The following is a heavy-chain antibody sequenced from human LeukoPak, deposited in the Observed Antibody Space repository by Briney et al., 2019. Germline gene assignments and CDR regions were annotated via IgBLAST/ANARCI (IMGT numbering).Heavy chain of an antibody. CDR3: ARGSGWYYGMDV. V-gene: IGHV1-2*02. CDR2: INPHGGGT. J-gene: IGHJ6*02. Sequence: GASVKVSCKASGHTLTGYYMHWVRQAPGQGLEWMGWINPHGGGTNYAQKFQGRVTMTRDTSISTAYMELSRLRSDDTAVYYCARGSGWYYGMDVWGQGTTVTVSS. CDR1: GHTLTGYY. D-gene: IGHD6-19*01.